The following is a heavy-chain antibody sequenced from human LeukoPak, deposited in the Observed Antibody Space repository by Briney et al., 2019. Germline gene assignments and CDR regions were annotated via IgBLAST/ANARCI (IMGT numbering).Heavy chain of an antibody. CDR3: EKDSSDYYFDY. CDR1: GFTFRSYG. CDR2: RWYEEITK. V-gene: IGHV3-30*02. J-gene: IGHJ4*02. D-gene: IGHD3-22*01. Sequence: GGSLRLSCVASGFTFRSYGIHWVRHAPGKGLEWLAFRWYEEITKNYADSVNGRFTISRANSKNTLYVQMDSQRPDDTAVYYCEKDSSDYYFDYWGQGTLVTVSS.